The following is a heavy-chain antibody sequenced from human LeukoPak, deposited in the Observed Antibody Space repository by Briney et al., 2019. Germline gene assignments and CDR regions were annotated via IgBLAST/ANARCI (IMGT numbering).Heavy chain of an antibody. Sequence: GGSLRLSCAASGFTFSGSAMRWVRQASGKGLDWVGRIRSKTNSYATAYAASVKGRFTISRDDSKNTAYLQMNSLKTEDTGVYYCTSGGYCTSTSCYGVYWGQGTLVTVSS. D-gene: IGHD2-2*01. J-gene: IGHJ4*02. CDR2: IRSKTNSYAT. CDR1: GFTFSGSA. CDR3: TSGGYCTSTSCYGVY. V-gene: IGHV3-73*01.